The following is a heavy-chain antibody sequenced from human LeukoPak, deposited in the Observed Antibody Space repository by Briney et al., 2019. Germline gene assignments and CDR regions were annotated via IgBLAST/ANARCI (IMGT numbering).Heavy chain of an antibody. D-gene: IGHD2-2*02. V-gene: IGHV1-18*01. CDR1: DYPFTSYY. Sequence: ASVKVSCKASDYPFTSYYINWVRQAPGQGLKWMGWISAYNGDTNYAQNLQGRVTMTTDTSTDTAYMELRSLRSDDTAVYYCARDGLSYTNPNNWFDPWGQGTLVTVSS. CDR2: ISAYNGDT. J-gene: IGHJ5*02. CDR3: ARDGLSYTNPNNWFDP.